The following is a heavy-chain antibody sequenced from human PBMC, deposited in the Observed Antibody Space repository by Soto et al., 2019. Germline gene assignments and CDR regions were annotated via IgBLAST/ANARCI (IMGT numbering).Heavy chain of an antibody. CDR1: GGTFSNYA. Sequence: SVKVSCKASGGTFSNYAISWVRQAPGQGLEWMGGIIPIFTATNYAQKFQGRVTMTRDESTSTAYMELSRLRSDDTAVYYCARSKEGSYRYIGYYFDYWGQGTLVTVSS. D-gene: IGHD3-16*02. CDR2: IIPIFTAT. CDR3: ARSKEGSYRYIGYYFDY. V-gene: IGHV1-69*05. J-gene: IGHJ4*02.